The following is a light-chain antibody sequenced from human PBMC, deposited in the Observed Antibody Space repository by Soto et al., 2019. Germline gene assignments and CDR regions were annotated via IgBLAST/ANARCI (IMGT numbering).Light chain of an antibody. V-gene: IGKV1-9*01. CDR3: RQHSSVPIA. J-gene: IGKJ1*01. CDR2: AAS. CDR1: QGISSY. Sequence: GKSLTLTGRASQGISSYLVWYQQKAGTAPKSLIYAASTLQTGVPSRFIVRRSGTEYILTSCRHQPEDAATNYWRQHSSVPIAFGEGTKVDIK.